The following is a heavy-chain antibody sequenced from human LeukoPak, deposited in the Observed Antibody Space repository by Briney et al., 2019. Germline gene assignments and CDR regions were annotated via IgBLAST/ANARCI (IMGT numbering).Heavy chain of an antibody. CDR3: AREPCLNAVCYTGEGAFDI. D-gene: IGHD2-8*01. V-gene: IGHV3-33*01. CDR2: IYFDTKNI. CDR1: GFSFSSYG. J-gene: IGHJ3*02. Sequence: PGGSLRLSCAASGFSFSSYGLHWVRQAPGKGLEWVALIYFDTKNIHYADSVKGRFTVSRDDSKNTLYLQMNSLRAEDTAVYYCAREPCLNAVCYTGEGAFDIWGQGTMVTVSS.